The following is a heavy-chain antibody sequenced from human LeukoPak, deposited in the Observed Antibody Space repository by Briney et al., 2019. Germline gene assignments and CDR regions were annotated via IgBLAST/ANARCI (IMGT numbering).Heavy chain of an antibody. V-gene: IGHV4-39*01. J-gene: IGHJ4*02. Sequence: SETLSLTCTVSGGSISSSSYYWGWIRQPPGKGLEWIGSIYYSGSTYYNPSLKSRVTISVDTPKNQFSLKLSSVTAADTAVYYCARLGGRYNWNGIDYWGQGTLVTVSS. D-gene: IGHD1-20*01. CDR1: GGSISSSSYY. CDR2: IYYSGST. CDR3: ARLGGRYNWNGIDY.